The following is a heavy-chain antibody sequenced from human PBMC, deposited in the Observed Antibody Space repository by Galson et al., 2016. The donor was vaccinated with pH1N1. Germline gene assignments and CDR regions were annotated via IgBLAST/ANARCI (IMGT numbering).Heavy chain of an antibody. CDR3: ARDRPYGGKFDFDS. CDR1: GSSFSSSD. J-gene: IGHJ4*02. Sequence: SLRLSCAVSGSSFSSSDMYWVRQAPGRGLEWVSGIFNDGSTSYADSVKGRFTISRDNSKNTLYLQMNTLRVDDTALYYCARDRPYGGKFDFDSWGPGTLVTVSS. D-gene: IGHD4-23*01. CDR2: IFNDGST. V-gene: IGHV3-53*01.